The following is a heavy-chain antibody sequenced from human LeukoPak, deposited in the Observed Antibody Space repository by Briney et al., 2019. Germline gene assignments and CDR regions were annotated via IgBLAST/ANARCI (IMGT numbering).Heavy chain of an antibody. D-gene: IGHD5-18*01. CDR1: GFTFDDYA. V-gene: IGHV3-9*03. CDR3: AKASRIQLWSPFDY. J-gene: IGHJ4*02. CDR2: ISWNSGSI. Sequence: PGGSLRLSCAAPGFTFDDYAMHWVRQAPGKGLEWVSGISWNSGSIGYADSVKGRFTISRDNAKNSLYLQMNSLRAEDMALYYCAKASRIQLWSPFDYWGQGTLVTVSS.